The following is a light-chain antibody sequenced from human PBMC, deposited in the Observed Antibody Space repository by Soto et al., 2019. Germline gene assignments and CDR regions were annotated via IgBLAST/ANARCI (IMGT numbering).Light chain of an antibody. Sequence: QSALTQPASVSGSPGQSITISCTGASSDVGKYNLVSWYQQHPGKAPKLMIYEGSNRPSGVSNRFSGSKSGNTASLTISGLQAEDEADYYCCSYARSNSWVFGGGTKLTVL. CDR2: EGS. V-gene: IGLV2-23*01. CDR1: SSDVGKYNL. CDR3: CSYARSNSWV. J-gene: IGLJ3*02.